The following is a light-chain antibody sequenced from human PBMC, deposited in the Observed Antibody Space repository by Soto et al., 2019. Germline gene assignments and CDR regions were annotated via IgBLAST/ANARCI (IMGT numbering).Light chain of an antibody. V-gene: IGKV3-15*01. CDR1: QSVSSN. CDR3: QQYNNWPPKIT. Sequence: EIVMTQSPATLSVSPGERATLSCRASQSVSSNLAWYQQKPGQAPRLLIYSASTRATGIPARFSGSVSGTEFTLPISSLQLEDFALYYCQQYNNWPPKITFGQGTRLE. CDR2: SAS. J-gene: IGKJ5*01.